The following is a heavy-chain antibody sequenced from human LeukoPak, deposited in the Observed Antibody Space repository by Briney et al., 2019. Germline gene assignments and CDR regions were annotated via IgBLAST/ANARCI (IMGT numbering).Heavy chain of an antibody. CDR2: ISSSSSYI. CDR1: GFTFSSYS. J-gene: IGHJ4*02. D-gene: IGHD5-18*01. CDR3: ARKGYSYEPFDY. V-gene: IGHV3-21*01. Sequence: GGSLRLSCAASGFTFSSYSMNWVRQAPGKGREWVSSISSSSSYIYYADSVKGRFTISRDNAKNSLYLQMNSLRAEDTAVYYCARKGYSYEPFDYWGQGTLVTVSS.